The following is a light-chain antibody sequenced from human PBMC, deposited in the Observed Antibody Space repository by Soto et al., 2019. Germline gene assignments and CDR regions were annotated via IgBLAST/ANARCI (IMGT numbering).Light chain of an antibody. CDR1: QSISSY. V-gene: IGKV1-39*01. J-gene: IGKJ4*01. CDR2: AAS. Sequence: DIQMTQSPSSLSASVGDRVTITCRASQSISSYLNWYQQKPRKAPKPLIYAASSFQSGVPSRFSGSGSGTDFTLTISSLQPEDFATYYCQQSYSTPPLTFGVGTKVEIK. CDR3: QQSYSTPPLT.